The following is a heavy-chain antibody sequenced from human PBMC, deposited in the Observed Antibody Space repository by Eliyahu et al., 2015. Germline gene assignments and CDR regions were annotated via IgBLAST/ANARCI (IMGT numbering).Heavy chain of an antibody. V-gene: IGHV3-30*04. CDR3: ARHQIDSSSWSYYYYYGMDV. CDR2: ISYDGSNK. J-gene: IGHJ6*02. Sequence: QVQLVESGGGVVQPGRSLRLSCAASGFTFXXYXXXXVRQAPGKGLEWVAVISYDGSNKYYADSVKGRFTISRDNSKNTLYLQMNSLRAEDTAVYYCARHQIDSSSWSYYYYYGMDVWGQGTTVTVSS. CDR1: GFTFXXYX. D-gene: IGHD6-13*01.